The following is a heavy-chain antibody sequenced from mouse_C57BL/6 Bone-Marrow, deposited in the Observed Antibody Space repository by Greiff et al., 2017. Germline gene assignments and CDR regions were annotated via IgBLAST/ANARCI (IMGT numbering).Heavy chain of an antibody. Sequence: EVKLMESGPVLVKPGASVKMSCKASGYTFTDYYMNWVKQSHGKSLEWIGVINPYNGGTSYNQQFKGKATLTVDKSSSTAYMELNSLTSEDSAVYYCANYYGRGGFDYWGQGTTLTVSS. CDR3: ANYYGRGGFDY. CDR2: INPYNGGT. V-gene: IGHV1-19*01. CDR1: GYTFTDYY. D-gene: IGHD1-1*01. J-gene: IGHJ2*01.